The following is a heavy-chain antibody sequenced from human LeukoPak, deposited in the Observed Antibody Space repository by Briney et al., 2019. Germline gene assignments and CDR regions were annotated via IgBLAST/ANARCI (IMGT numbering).Heavy chain of an antibody. Sequence: PSQTLSLTCTVSGGSISSGSYYWSWIRQPAGKGLEWIGRMYTSGSTNYNPSLKSRVTISVDTSKNQFSLKLSSVTAADTAVYYCARAPGIAVAGKVFDYWGQGTLVTVSS. CDR1: GGSISSGSYY. D-gene: IGHD6-19*01. CDR2: MYTSGST. V-gene: IGHV4-61*02. CDR3: ARAPGIAVAGKVFDY. J-gene: IGHJ4*02.